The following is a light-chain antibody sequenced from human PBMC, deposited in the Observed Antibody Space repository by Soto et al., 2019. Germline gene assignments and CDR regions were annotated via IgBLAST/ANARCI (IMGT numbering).Light chain of an antibody. J-gene: IGKJ2*01. CDR1: QSISSSY. CDR3: QQCGTSST. Sequence: DIVLTQSPGTLSLSPGERATLSCRTSQSISSSYLACYQQKPGQAPRLLIYGASRRATGIPDRFSGSGAGADFTLTISRLEPEDFALYYCQQCGTSSTFGQGTKLEIK. V-gene: IGKV3-20*01. CDR2: GAS.